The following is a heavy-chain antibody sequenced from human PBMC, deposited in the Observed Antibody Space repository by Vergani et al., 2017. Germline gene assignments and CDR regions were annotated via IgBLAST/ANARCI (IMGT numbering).Heavy chain of an antibody. CDR2: VLFDGSNE. V-gene: IGHV3-30*02. CDR3: ARDLAYCHEGSCAL. Sequence: QVQLVQSGGGVVQPGGSLRLSCVASGFTFNRYGMQWVRQAPGKGLEWVAYVLFDGSNEYYADSVKGLIIVSRDNSNDALYLQMNSLRTGDTAVYYCARDLAYCHEGSCALWGQGSVVTGSS. J-gene: IGHJ4*02. CDR1: GFTFNRYG. D-gene: IGHD2-15*01.